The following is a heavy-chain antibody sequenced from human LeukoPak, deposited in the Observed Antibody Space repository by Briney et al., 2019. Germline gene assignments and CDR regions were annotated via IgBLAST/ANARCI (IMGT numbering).Heavy chain of an antibody. J-gene: IGHJ4*02. CDR1: GFTFSSYS. CDR3: TGNYYGSGSYADFDY. D-gene: IGHD3-10*01. Sequence: GGSLRLSCAASGFTFSSYSMNWVRQAPGKGLEWVSYISSSSSTIYYADSVKGRFTISRDNAKNSLYLQMNSLSAEDTAVYYCTGNYYGSGSYADFDYWGQGTLVTVSS. V-gene: IGHV3-48*01. CDR2: ISSSSSTI.